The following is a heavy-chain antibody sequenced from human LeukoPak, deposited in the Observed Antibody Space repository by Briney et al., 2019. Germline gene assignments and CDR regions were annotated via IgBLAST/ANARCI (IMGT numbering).Heavy chain of an antibody. V-gene: IGHV4-34*01. CDR3: ARGLTGYSSGSYDY. CDR1: GGSFSGYY. Sequence: SETLSLTCAVYGGSFSGYYWSWIRQPPGKGLEWIGEINHSGSTNYNPSLKSRVTISVDTSKSQFSLKLSSVTAADTAVYYCARGLTGYSSGSYDYWGQGTLVTVSS. J-gene: IGHJ4*02. D-gene: IGHD6-19*01. CDR2: INHSGST.